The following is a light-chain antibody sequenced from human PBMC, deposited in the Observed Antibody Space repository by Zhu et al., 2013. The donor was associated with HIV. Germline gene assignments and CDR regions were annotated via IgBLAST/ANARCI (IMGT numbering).Light chain of an antibody. CDR1: QSVITNY. V-gene: IGKV3-20*01. Sequence: EVVLTQSPGTLSLSPGERATLSCRASQSVITNYLAWYQQKPGQAPRLLIYGASNRATGIPDRFSGSGSGTDFTLTISRLEPEDFAMYYCQQYLLPTPCRPFGQGTKGGN. CDR2: GAS. CDR3: QQYLLPTPCRP. J-gene: IGKJ1*01.